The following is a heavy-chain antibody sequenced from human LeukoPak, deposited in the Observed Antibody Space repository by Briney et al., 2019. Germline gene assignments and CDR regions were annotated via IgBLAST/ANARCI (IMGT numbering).Heavy chain of an antibody. CDR1: GGTFSSYA. V-gene: IGHV1-69*01. CDR2: IIPIFGTA. D-gene: IGHD5-18*01. J-gene: IGHJ4*02. CDR3: ARGGDAASPFDY. Sequence: SVKVSCKASGGTFSSYAISWVRQAPGQGLEWMGGIIPIFGTANYAQKFQGRVTITADESTSTAYMGLSSLRSEDTAVYYCARGGDAASPFDYWGQGTLVTVSS.